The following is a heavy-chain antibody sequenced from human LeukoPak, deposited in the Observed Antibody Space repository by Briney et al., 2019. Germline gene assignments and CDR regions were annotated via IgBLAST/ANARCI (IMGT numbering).Heavy chain of an antibody. CDR3: ARDQGPDYGSGSYYKGVDY. CDR2: ISAYNGNT. J-gene: IGHJ4*02. Sequence: ASVKVSCKASGYTFTSYGISWVRQAPGQGLEWMGWISAYNGNTNYAQKLQGRVTMTTDTSTSTAYTELRSLRSDDTAVYYCARDQGPDYGSGSYYKGVDYWGQGTLVTVSS. CDR1: GYTFTSYG. V-gene: IGHV1-18*01. D-gene: IGHD3-10*01.